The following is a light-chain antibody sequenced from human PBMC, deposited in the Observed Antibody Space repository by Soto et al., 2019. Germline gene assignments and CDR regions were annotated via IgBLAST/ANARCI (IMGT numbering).Light chain of an antibody. J-gene: IGKJ3*01. Sequence: EIVLTQSPATLSLSPGERATLSCRASQSVSSFLAWYQQKPGQAPRLLIYDTYTRATGVPATFSGSGSGTEFTLTISSLEPEDFAVYYCQQRSNWPRFTFGPGTKVDIK. CDR2: DTY. V-gene: IGKV3-11*01. CDR3: QQRSNWPRFT. CDR1: QSVSSF.